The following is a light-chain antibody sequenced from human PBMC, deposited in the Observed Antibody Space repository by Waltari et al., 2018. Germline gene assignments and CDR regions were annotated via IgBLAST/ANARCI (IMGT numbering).Light chain of an antibody. V-gene: IGLV3-1*01. CDR3: QAWDSSTAI. CDR2: QDS. Sequence: SYELTQPPSVSVSPGRTASIPCSGEKLGDKTACWYQQKPGQSPVLVIYQDSKRPSGIPERFSGSNSGNTATLTISGTQAMDEADYYCQAWDSSTAIFGGGTKLTVL. J-gene: IGLJ2*01. CDR1: KLGDKT.